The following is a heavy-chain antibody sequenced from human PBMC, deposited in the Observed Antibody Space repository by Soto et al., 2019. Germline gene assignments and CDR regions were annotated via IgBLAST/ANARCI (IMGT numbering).Heavy chain of an antibody. CDR1: GHNFGNSW. CDR3: AGRRDFVTLLDP. Sequence: PGESLKISCKASGHNFGNSWIGWVRQTSGKCLEWVGFSYPVHFHTLYSPSFQGQVTISVDKSISTVYLQWSSLKASDTATYYCAGRRDFVTLLDPWGQGTLVTVSS. J-gene: IGHJ5*02. V-gene: IGHV5-51*01. CDR2: SYPVHFHT.